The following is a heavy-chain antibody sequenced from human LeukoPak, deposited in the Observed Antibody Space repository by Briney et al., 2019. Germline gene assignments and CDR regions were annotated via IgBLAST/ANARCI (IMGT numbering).Heavy chain of an antibody. V-gene: IGHV3-7*01. Sequence: GGSLRLSCVGSGFSFRSHWVNWIRQSPGKGLEWVANIKPDGSDKYYVDSARGRFTVSRDNAKNSAFLQMNSLRAEDTAIYYCATISAQTFDIWGQGTLVSVSS. J-gene: IGHJ3*02. D-gene: IGHD5-24*01. CDR3: ATISAQTFDI. CDR2: IKPDGSDK. CDR1: GFSFRSHW.